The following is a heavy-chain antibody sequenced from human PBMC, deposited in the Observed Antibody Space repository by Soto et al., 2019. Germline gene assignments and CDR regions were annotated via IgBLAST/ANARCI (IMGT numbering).Heavy chain of an antibody. V-gene: IGHV4-39*01. CDR3: ANEDRLDTAMVTG. CDR1: GGSISSSSYY. Sequence: SETLSLTCTVSGGSISSSSYYWGWIRQPPGKGLEWIGSIYYSGSTYYNPSLKSRVTISVDTSKNQFSLKLSSVTAADTAVYYCANEDRLDTAMVTGWGQGTLVTVSS. D-gene: IGHD5-18*01. CDR2: IYYSGST. J-gene: IGHJ4*02.